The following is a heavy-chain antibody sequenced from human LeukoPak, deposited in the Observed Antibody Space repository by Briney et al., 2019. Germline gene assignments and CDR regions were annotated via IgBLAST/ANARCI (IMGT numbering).Heavy chain of an antibody. J-gene: IGHJ6*03. CDR3: VRGIWYYYDRSGYYTYTYYYYMDV. D-gene: IGHD3-22*01. V-gene: IGHV4-59*01. CDR1: GGSISSYY. Sequence: SETLSLTCTVSGGSISSYYWSWLRQPPGKGLEWIGYIYYSGSTNYNPSLKSRVTISVDTSKNQFSLKLSSVTAADTAVYYCVRGIWYYYDRSGYYTYTYYYYMDVWGKGTTVTVSS. CDR2: IYYSGST.